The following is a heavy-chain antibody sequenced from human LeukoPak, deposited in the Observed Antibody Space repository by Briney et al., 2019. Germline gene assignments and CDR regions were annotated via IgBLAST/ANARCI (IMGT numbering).Heavy chain of an antibody. CDR3: TRTRDYYDSSGFFDY. J-gene: IGHJ4*02. D-gene: IGHD3-22*01. V-gene: IGHV3-49*04. Sequence: GGSLRLSCTASGFTFGDYAMSWVRQAPGKRLEWVGFIRSKAYGGTTEYAASVKGRFTISRDDSKSIAYLQMNSLKTEDTAVYYCTRTRDYYDSSGFFDYWGQGTLVAVSS. CDR2: IRSKAYGGTT. CDR1: GFTFGDYA.